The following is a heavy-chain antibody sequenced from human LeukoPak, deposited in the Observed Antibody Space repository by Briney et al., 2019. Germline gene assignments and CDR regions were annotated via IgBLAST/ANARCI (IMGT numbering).Heavy chain of an antibody. J-gene: IGHJ6*02. D-gene: IGHD4/OR15-4a*01. CDR3: ARARLTTYYYYGMDV. CDR1: GFTFSSYS. V-gene: IGHV3-48*01. Sequence: GGSLRLSCAASGFTFSSYSMNWVRQAPGKGLEWVSYISSSSGTTLYADSVKGRFTISRDNAKNSLYLQMSSLRAEDTAVYYCARARLTTYYYYGMDVWGQGTTVTVSS. CDR2: ISSSSGTT.